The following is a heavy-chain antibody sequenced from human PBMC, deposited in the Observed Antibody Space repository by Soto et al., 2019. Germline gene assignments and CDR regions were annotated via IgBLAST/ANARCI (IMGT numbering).Heavy chain of an antibody. CDR3: ARGAAAGTLDYYYGMDV. CDR2: IYYSGST. V-gene: IGHV4-31*03. Sequence: SETLSLTCTVSGGSISSGGYYWSWIRQHPGKGLEWIGYIYYSGSTYYNPSLKSRVTISVDTSKNQFSLKLSSVTAADTAVYYCARGAAAGTLDYYYGMDVWGQGTTVTVSS. J-gene: IGHJ6*02. D-gene: IGHD6-13*01. CDR1: GGSISSGGYY.